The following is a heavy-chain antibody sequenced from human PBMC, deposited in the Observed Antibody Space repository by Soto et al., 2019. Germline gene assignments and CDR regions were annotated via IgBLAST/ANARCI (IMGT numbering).Heavy chain of an antibody. V-gene: IGHV4-30-4*01. CDR1: GGSISSGDYY. CDR3: ARERPDGARLDP. J-gene: IGHJ6*02. Sequence: SETLSLTCTVSGGSISSGDYYWSWIRQPPGKGLEWIGYIYYSGSTYYSPSLKSRVTISVDTSKNQFSLKLSSVTAADTAVYYCARERPDGARLDPWGQGTTVTVSS. D-gene: IGHD6-6*01. CDR2: IYYSGST.